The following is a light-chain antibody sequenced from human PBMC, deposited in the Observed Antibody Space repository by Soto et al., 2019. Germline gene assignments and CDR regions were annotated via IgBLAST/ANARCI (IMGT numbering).Light chain of an antibody. CDR2: DVA. Sequence: QAVVTQPASVSGSPGQSITISCTGTSSDVGGYNYVSWYQQHPGKAPKLVISDVANRPSGVSNRFSGSKSGNTASLTISGLQAEDEAEYYCSSYTSSTPFVFGTGTKVTVL. CDR1: SSDVGGYNY. J-gene: IGLJ1*01. V-gene: IGLV2-14*03. CDR3: SSYTSSTPFV.